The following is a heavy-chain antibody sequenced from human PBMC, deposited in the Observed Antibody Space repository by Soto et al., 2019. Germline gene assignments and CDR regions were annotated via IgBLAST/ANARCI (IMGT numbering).Heavy chain of an antibody. CDR1: GFTFSSYW. Sequence: EVQLVESGGGLVQPGGSLRLSCAASGFTFSSYWMYWVRQAPGKGLVWVSRINSDGSSTSYADSVKGRFTISRDNAKNTLYLQMNSLRAEDTAVYYCAADPRIAVAGRGFDYWGQGTLVTVSS. V-gene: IGHV3-74*01. J-gene: IGHJ4*02. D-gene: IGHD6-19*01. CDR2: INSDGSST. CDR3: AADPRIAVAGRGFDY.